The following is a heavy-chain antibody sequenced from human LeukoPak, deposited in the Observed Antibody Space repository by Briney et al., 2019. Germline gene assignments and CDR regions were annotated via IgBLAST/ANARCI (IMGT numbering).Heavy chain of an antibody. V-gene: IGHV4-38-2*02. D-gene: IGHD3-10*01. CDR2: IYHSGST. J-gene: IGHJ5*02. CDR1: GGSISSYY. Sequence: SETLSLTCTVSGGSISSYYWSWIRQPPGKGLEWIGSIYHSGSTYYNPSLKSRVTISVDTSKNQFSLKLSSVTAADTAVYYCARGTITMVRGVIGNWFDPWGQGTLVTVSS. CDR3: ARGTITMVRGVIGNWFDP.